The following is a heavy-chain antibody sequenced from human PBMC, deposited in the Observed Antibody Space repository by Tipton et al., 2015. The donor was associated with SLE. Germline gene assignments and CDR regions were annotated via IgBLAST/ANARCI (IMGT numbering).Heavy chain of an antibody. CDR1: GGSLSGPY. V-gene: IGHV4-34*01. CDR2: INHSGST. Sequence: TLSLTCAVYGGSLSGPYWSWIRPAPGKGREWIGEINHSGSTKYTPSPKSRVTISVDTSKNQFSLRLSYVTAADTAVYYCARGRSTWGYWGQGTLVTVSS. J-gene: IGHJ4*02. D-gene: IGHD1-26*01. CDR3: ARGRSTWGY.